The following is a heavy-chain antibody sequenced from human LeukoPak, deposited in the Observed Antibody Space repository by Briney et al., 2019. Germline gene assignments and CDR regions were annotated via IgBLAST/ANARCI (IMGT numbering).Heavy chain of an antibody. CDR3: ARLAGAYSHPYAY. J-gene: IGHJ4*02. Sequence: PGGSLRLSCAASGFTFSSYAMSWVRQAPGKGLEWVAFIRSDATNKYYADSVKGRFTISRDNSKNTLYLQMNSLNSEDTAVYYCARLAGAYSHPYAYWGQGTLVTVSS. CDR2: IRSDATNK. V-gene: IGHV3-30*02. CDR1: GFTFSSYA. D-gene: IGHD4/OR15-4a*01.